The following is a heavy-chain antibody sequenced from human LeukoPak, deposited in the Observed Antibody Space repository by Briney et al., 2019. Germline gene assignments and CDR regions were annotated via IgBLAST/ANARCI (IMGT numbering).Heavy chain of an antibody. J-gene: IGHJ3*02. CDR1: GGSLSSTSCF. D-gene: IGHD5-12*01. CDR3: ARYRDGGYDFNAFDI. Sequence: SETLSLTCTVSGGSLSSTSCFWCWIRQPPGKGLEFIGTLHYTGGTHYNPSLKSRATISVDRSKNQFSLKLSSVTSADTAVYYCARYRDGGYDFNAFDIWGQGTMVTVSS. CDR2: LHYTGGT. V-gene: IGHV4-39*07.